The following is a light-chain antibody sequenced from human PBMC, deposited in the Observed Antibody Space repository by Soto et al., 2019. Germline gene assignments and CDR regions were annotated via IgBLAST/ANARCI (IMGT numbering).Light chain of an antibody. V-gene: IGKV3-15*01. Sequence: EIVMTQSPATLSVSPGERATLSCRASQSVSSKLAWYQQKPGQAPRLLIYGASTRATGVPARFSGSGSGTEFTLTISSLQSEDSAVYYCQQYSNWPLTFGQGTKVEIK. CDR2: GAS. CDR3: QQYSNWPLT. J-gene: IGKJ1*01. CDR1: QSVSSK.